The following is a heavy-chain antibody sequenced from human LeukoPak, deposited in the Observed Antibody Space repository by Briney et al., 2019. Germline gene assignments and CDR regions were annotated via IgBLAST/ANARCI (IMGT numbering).Heavy chain of an antibody. CDR3: AREVATINGMDV. J-gene: IGHJ6*03. V-gene: IGHV3-21*06. Sequence: GGSLRLSCAASRLTFSRYSINWVRQPPGKGLEWVSSISSGSSHIFYEDSVKGRFTISRDNAKNSVYLQMHSRGAEDTAVYYCAREVATINGMDVWGKGTTVTVS. CDR1: RLTFSRYS. CDR2: ISSGSSHI. D-gene: IGHD5-12*01.